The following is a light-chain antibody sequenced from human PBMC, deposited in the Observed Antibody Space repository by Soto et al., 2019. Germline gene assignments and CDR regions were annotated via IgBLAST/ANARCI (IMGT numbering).Light chain of an antibody. V-gene: IGKV3-20*01. CDR3: QQYGTSALT. J-gene: IGKJ4*01. Sequence: IVLTQSPGTLSFSPGERATLSCRASQSVSSSYFVWYQQRPGQPPRLLIYGTSTRAAGISDRFSGSWSGTDFTLTIYRLEPGDSAVYYCQQYGTSALTFGGGTKVEIK. CDR2: GTS. CDR1: QSVSSSY.